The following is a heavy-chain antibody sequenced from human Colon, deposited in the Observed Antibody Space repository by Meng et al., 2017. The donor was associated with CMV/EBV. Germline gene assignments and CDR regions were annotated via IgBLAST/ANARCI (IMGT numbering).Heavy chain of an antibody. D-gene: IGHD7-27*01. Sequence: VQLVGVGGGPFTPGGSPRIVCAASGFTFSRHSMNWVRQAPGKGLEWVSSINRNNRNIYYLKSVKGRFTISRDNAKSSLYLQMNSLRAEDTGVYYCARDLSGASDFWGQGTLVTVSS. CDR2: INRNNRNI. CDR1: GFTFSRHS. CDR3: ARDLSGASDF. J-gene: IGHJ4*02. V-gene: IGHV3-21*02.